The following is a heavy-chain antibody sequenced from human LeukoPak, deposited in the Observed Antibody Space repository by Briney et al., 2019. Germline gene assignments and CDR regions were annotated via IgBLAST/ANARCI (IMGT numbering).Heavy chain of an antibody. D-gene: IGHD3-16*01. CDR1: GSTFNNYA. CDR3: ATSWGPDTSAFRWGRDGMDV. V-gene: IGHV3-23*01. Sequence: GGSLRLSCAVSGSTFNNYAMSWVRQAPGKGLEWVSAISKSGDHTYYAASAKGRFTIYRDNSKNTQYLQMNSLRAEDTAVYYCATSWGPDTSAFRWGRDGMDVWGQGTTVIVS. J-gene: IGHJ6*02. CDR2: ISKSGDHT.